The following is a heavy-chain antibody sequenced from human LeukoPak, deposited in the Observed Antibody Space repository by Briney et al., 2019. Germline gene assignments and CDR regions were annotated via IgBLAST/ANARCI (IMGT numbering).Heavy chain of an antibody. CDR1: GGSFSSYY. D-gene: IGHD1-26*01. V-gene: IGHV4-59*12. Sequence: SETLSLTCAAYGGSFSSYYWSWIRQPPGKGLDWIGYTYYSGSTNYKPSLKSQVTISVDRSNHQLSLKLSSLTDADTPGYYCPRSSGSLDAFDIWGQGTMVTVSS. J-gene: IGHJ3*02. CDR3: PRSSGSLDAFDI. CDR2: TYYSGST.